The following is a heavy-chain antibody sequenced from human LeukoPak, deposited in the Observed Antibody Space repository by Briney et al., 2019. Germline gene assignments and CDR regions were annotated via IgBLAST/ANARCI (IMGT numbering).Heavy chain of an antibody. CDR2: IYYSGST. CDR3: ARRIKKGYCSSTSCSYFDY. V-gene: IGHV4-39*07. D-gene: IGHD2-2*01. CDR1: GGSISSSSYY. J-gene: IGHJ4*02. Sequence: SETLSLTCTVSGGSISSSSYYWGWIRQPPGKGLEWIGSIYYSGSTNYNPSLKSRVTISVDTSKNQFSLKLSSVTAADTAVYYCARRIKKGYCSSTSCSYFDYWGQGTLVTVSS.